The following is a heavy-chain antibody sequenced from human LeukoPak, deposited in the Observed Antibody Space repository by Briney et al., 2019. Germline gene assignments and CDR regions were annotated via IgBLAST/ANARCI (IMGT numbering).Heavy chain of an antibody. D-gene: IGHD1-14*01. CDR2: LYSDGNT. Sequence: PGGSLRLSCAASGFTVITNDMTWVRQAPGKGLEWVSVLYSDGNTKYADSVQGRFTISRDNSKNTLYLEMNSLSPDGTAVHYCARGVEPLAANTLAYWGQGTLVTVSS. CDR3: ARGVEPLAANTLAY. J-gene: IGHJ4*02. CDR1: GFTVITND. V-gene: IGHV3-53*01.